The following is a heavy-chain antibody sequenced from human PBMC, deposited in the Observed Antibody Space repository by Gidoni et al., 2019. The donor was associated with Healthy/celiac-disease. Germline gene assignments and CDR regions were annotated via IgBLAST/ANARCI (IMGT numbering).Heavy chain of an antibody. D-gene: IGHD6-6*01. J-gene: IGHJ4*02. CDR3: ARTIAARLFDY. CDR2: INPSGGST. V-gene: IGHV1-46*01. Sequence: QVQLVQSGAEVKTPGASVTVSCKAPGYTFTSYYMHWVRQAPGQGLAWMGIINPSGGSTSYAQKFQGRVTMTRDTATSTVYMELSSLRSEDTAVYYCARTIAARLFDYWGQGTLVTVSS. CDR1: GYTFTSYY.